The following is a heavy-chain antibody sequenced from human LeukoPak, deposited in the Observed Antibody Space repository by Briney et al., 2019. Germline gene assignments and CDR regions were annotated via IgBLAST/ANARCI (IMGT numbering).Heavy chain of an antibody. J-gene: IGHJ4*02. CDR1: GGSISSSSYY. CDR3: ATPKRTYYYGSGSYPHFDY. D-gene: IGHD3-10*01. CDR2: IYYSGST. Sequence: SETLSLTCTVSGGSISSSSYYWGWIRQPPGKGLEWIGSIYYSGSTNYNPSLKSRVTISVDTSKNQFSLKLSSVTAADTAVYYCATPKRTYYYGSGSYPHFDYWGQGTLVTVSS. V-gene: IGHV4-39*07.